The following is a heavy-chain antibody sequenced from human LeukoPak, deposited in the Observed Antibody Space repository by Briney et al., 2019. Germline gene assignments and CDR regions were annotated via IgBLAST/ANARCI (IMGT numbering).Heavy chain of an antibody. CDR1: GYTFTGYY. CDR2: INPNSGGT. Sequence: GASVKVSCKASGYTFTGYYMHWVRQAPGQGLEWMGRINPNSGGTNYAQKFQGRVTMTRDTSISTAYMELSRLRSDDTAVYYCARGIGYYYDSSGYYPPDCWGQGTLVTVSS. V-gene: IGHV1-2*06. CDR3: ARGIGYYYDSSGYYPPDC. J-gene: IGHJ4*02. D-gene: IGHD3-22*01.